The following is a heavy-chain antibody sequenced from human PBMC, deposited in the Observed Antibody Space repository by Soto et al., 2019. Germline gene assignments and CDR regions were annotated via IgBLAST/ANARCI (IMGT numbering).Heavy chain of an antibody. CDR2: FDPEDGET. J-gene: IGHJ5*02. CDR1: GYTLTELS. D-gene: IGHD3-9*01. CDR3: ATASAYDILTGYYSNWFDP. Sequence: ASVKVSCKVSGYTLTELSMHWVRQAPGKGLEWMGGFDPEDGETIYAQKFQGRVTMTEDTSTDTAYMELSSLRSEDTAVYYCATASAYDILTGYYSNWFDPWGQGTLVTVSS. V-gene: IGHV1-24*01.